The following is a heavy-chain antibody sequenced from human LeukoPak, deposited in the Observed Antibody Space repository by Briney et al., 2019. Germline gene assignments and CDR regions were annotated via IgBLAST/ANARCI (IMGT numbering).Heavy chain of an antibody. CDR1: GFTFSSYS. Sequence: SGGSLRLSCAASGFTFSSYSMNWVRQAPGKGLEWVSSISSSSSYIYYADSVKGRFTISRDNAKNSLYLQMNSLRAEDTAVYYCARGKGYQLLYGFDYWGQGTLVTVSS. D-gene: IGHD2-2*02. V-gene: IGHV3-21*01. J-gene: IGHJ4*02. CDR2: ISSSSSYI. CDR3: ARGKGYQLLYGFDY.